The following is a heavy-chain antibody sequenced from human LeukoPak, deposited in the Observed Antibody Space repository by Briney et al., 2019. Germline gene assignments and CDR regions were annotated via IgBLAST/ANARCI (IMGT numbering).Heavy chain of an antibody. V-gene: IGHV3-21*01. Sequence: GGSLRLSCAASGFTFSSYSMNWVRQAPGKGLEWFSSISSSSSYIYYADSVKGRFTISRDNAKNSLYLQMNSLRAEDTAVYYCARPSGYYYDSSGYGYWGQGTLVTVSS. CDR2: ISSSSSYI. J-gene: IGHJ4*02. CDR3: ARPSGYYYDSSGYGY. CDR1: GFTFSSYS. D-gene: IGHD3-22*01.